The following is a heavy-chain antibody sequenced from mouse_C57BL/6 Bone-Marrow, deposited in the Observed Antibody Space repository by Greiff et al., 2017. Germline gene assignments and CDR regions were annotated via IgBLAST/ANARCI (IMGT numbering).Heavy chain of an antibody. V-gene: IGHV5-6*01. Sequence: EVHLVESGGDLVKPGGSLKLSCAASGFTFSSYGMSWVRQTPDKRLEWVATISSGGSYTYYPDSVKGRFTISRDNAKNTLYLQMSSLTSEDTAMYYCARHYYGSSYAMDYWGQGTSVTVSS. CDR3: ARHYYGSSYAMDY. D-gene: IGHD1-1*01. CDR1: GFTFSSYG. CDR2: ISSGGSYT. J-gene: IGHJ4*01.